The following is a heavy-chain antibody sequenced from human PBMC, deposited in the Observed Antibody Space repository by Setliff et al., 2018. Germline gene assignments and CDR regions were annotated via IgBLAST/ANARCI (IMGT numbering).Heavy chain of an antibody. D-gene: IGHD3-3*01. CDR1: GASITSGHY. Sequence: SETLSLTCGVSGASITSGHYWGWIRQPPGKGLEWIATMSHRGRTYYNPSPESRVTMSRDTSKNQFSLRLTSAAAADTAVYYCASPRRDDLDSPFDAFDIWGQGTMVTVSS. CDR3: ASPRRDDLDSPFDAFDI. CDR2: MSHRGRT. V-gene: IGHV4-38-2*01. J-gene: IGHJ3*02.